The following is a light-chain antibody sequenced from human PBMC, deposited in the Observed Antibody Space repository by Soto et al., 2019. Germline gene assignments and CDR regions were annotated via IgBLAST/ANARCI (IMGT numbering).Light chain of an antibody. CDR1: QDIGKF. CDR2: DGS. CDR3: QHPKWA. V-gene: IGKV1-33*01. Sequence: DVQMTQSPSSLSASVGDRITITCQASQDIGKFLNWYQQKPGKAPKILIYDGSNLETGVPGRFSGGGSGTHFTFTISSLQPEDIGTYYCQHPKWAFGQGTTVEI. J-gene: IGKJ1*01.